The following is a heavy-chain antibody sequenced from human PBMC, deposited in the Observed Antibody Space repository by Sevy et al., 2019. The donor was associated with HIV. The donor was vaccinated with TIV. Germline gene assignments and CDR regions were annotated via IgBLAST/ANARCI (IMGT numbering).Heavy chain of an antibody. J-gene: IGHJ4*02. CDR3: AKAGDVYVWGSFHLDY. Sequence: GESLKISCAASGFSFTNYAMAWVRQAPGKGLEWVSSISASGASTYYADSVKGRVTISRDISKNTLYLHLNSLGADDTALYYCAKAGDVYVWGSFHLDYWGQGTLVTVSS. CDR1: GFSFTNYA. CDR2: ISASGAST. V-gene: IGHV3-23*01. D-gene: IGHD3-16*01.